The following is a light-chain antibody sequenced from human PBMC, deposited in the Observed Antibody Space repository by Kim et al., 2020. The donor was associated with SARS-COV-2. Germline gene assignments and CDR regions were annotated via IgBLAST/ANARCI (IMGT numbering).Light chain of an antibody. CDR3: QKYNSAPWT. CDR1: QDISNS. CDR2: AAS. Sequence: DIHMPQSPSSLSASVGDSVTITCRASQDISNSLAWYQQKPGKVPNLLLYAASTLQSGVPSRFSGSGSGTQFTLTIGSLQTEDVATYNGQKYNSAPWTIGPGTKVESK. V-gene: IGKV1-27*01. J-gene: IGKJ1*01.